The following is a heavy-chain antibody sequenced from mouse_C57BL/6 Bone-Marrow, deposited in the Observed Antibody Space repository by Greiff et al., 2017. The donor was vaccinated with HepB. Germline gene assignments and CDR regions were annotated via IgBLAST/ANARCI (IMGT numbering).Heavy chain of an antibody. D-gene: IGHD2-3*01. V-gene: IGHV3-6*01. CDR1: GYSITSGYY. Sequence: EVQLVESGPGLVKPSQSLSLTCSVTGYSITSGYYWNWIRQFPGNKLEWMGYISYDGSNNYNPSLKNRISITRDTSKNQFFLKLNSVTTEDTATYYCARAIYDGYYDAMDYWGQGTSVTVSS. J-gene: IGHJ4*01. CDR2: ISYDGSN. CDR3: ARAIYDGYYDAMDY.